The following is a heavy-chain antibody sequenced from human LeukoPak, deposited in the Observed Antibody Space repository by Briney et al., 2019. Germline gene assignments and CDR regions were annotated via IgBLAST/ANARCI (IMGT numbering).Heavy chain of an antibody. CDR1: GGTFSNYA. V-gene: IGHV1-18*01. Sequence: ASVKVSCKASGGTFSNYAISWVRQAPGQGLEWMGWISAYNGNTNFAQKLQGRVTMTTDTSTSTAYMDLRSLRSDDTAVYYCARDQAATNTQVRFCLDWGQGTLVTVSS. CDR3: ARDQAATNTQVRFCLD. CDR2: ISAYNGNT. J-gene: IGHJ4*02. D-gene: IGHD3-9*01.